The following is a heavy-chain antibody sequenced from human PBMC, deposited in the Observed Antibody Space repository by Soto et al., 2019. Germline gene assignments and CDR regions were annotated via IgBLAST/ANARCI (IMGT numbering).Heavy chain of an antibody. CDR2: ISGTGNTI. J-gene: IGHJ4*01. CDR3: ERGQVRGYYRHFFDY. CDR1: GFTISNYY. Sequence: GGPLRLSCTASGFTISNYYIIWIRQAQGKGLEWVSYISGTGNTIYYADSVKGRFTVSRDNAKNSLFLQMNSLRAEDTAVYYCERGQVRGYYRHFFDYWGHGTLVTVSS. D-gene: IGHD3-3*01. V-gene: IGHV3-11*01.